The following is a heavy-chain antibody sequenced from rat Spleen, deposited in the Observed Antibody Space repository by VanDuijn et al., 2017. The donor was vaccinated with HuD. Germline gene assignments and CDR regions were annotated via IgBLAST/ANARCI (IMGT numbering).Heavy chain of an antibody. CDR1: GFTFSNYD. D-gene: IGHD1-11*01. CDR2: ISSGGGTT. J-gene: IGHJ2*01. V-gene: IGHV5-25*01. CDR3: ARLGTEARGNWFTY. Sequence: EVQLVETGGGLVQPGGSLKLSCAASGFTFSNYDMAWVRQTPVKGLEWIASISSGGGTTYYRDSVKGRFTISRDNAKSTLSLQMDSLRSEDTATCYCARLGTEARGNWFTYWGQGVMVTVSS.